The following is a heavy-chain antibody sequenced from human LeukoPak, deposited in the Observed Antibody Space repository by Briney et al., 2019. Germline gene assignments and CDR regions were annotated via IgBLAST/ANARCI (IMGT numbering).Heavy chain of an antibody. D-gene: IGHD6-6*01. Sequence: ASVKVSCKVSGYTFTDYYVHWVQHAPGKGLEWMGLVDPEDGETIYAEKFQGRVTITAATSTDTAYMELSSLSSEDKAVYYCATAYSSSSHCDYWGQGTLVTVSS. CDR1: GYTFTDYY. CDR3: ATAYSSSSHCDY. J-gene: IGHJ4*02. V-gene: IGHV1-69-2*01. CDR2: VDPEDGET.